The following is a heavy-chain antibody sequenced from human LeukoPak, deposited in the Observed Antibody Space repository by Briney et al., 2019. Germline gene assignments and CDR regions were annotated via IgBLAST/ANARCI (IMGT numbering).Heavy chain of an antibody. CDR2: INHCGST. CDR3: ARGAHYYDFWSGPKHYGVWFDY. D-gene: IGHD3-3*01. CDR1: GGSFSGYY. Sequence: SETLSLTCAVYGGSFSGYYWSWIRQPPGKGLEWIGEINHCGSTNYNPSLKSRVTISVDTSKNQFSLKLSSVTAADTAVYYCARGAHYYDFWSGPKHYGVWFDYWGQGTLVTASS. V-gene: IGHV4-34*01. J-gene: IGHJ4*02.